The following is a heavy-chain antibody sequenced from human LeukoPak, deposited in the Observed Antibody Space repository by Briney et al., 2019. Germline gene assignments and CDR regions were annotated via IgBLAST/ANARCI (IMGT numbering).Heavy chain of an antibody. CDR3: TTDLGYCSSTSCSWFEDY. CDR2: IKSKTDGGTT. V-gene: IGHV3-15*07. CDR1: GFTFSNAW. D-gene: IGHD2-2*01. J-gene: IGHJ4*02. Sequence: GSLRLSCAASGFTFSNAWMNWVRQAPGKGLEWVGRIKSKTDGGTTDYAAPVKGRFTISRDDSKNTLYLQMNSPKTEDTAVYYCTTDLGYCSSTSCSWFEDYWGQGTLVTVSS.